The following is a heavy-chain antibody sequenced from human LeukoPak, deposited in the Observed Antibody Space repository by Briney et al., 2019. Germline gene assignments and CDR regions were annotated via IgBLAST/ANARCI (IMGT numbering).Heavy chain of an antibody. D-gene: IGHD3-22*01. CDR3: AREAVSEYYYDIIGYSAFDI. V-gene: IGHV4-61*01. Sequence: SETLSLTCTVSGGSVSSGSYYWSWIRQPPGKGLEWIGYIYYSGSTNYNPSLKSRVTISVDTSKNQFSLKLSSVTAADTAVYYCAREAVSEYYYDIIGYSAFDIGAKGQWSPSLQ. CDR1: GGSVSSGSYY. CDR2: IYYSGST. J-gene: IGHJ3*02.